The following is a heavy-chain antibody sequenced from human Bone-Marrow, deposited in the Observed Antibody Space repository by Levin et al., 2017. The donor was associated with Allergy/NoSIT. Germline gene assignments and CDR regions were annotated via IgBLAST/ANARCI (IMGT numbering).Heavy chain of an antibody. J-gene: IGHJ6*02. D-gene: IGHD3-22*01. CDR1: GFTFSSYG. Sequence: GGSLRLSCAASGFTFSSYGMHWVRQAPGKGLEWVAVIWYDGSNKYYADSVKGRFTISRDNSKNTLYLQMNSLRAEDTAVYYCARHTPAVYDSSGYYATYYYYGMDVWGQGTTVTVSS. CDR2: IWYDGSNK. V-gene: IGHV3-33*01. CDR3: ARHTPAVYDSSGYYATYYYYGMDV.